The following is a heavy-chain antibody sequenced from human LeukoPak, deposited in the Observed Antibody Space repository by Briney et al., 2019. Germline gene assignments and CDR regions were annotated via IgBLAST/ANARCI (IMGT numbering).Heavy chain of an antibody. D-gene: IGHD3-10*01. CDR1: GGSISSYY. CDR3: ARGVGLWFGRPPKYYYYGMDV. CDR2: IYYSGST. J-gene: IGHJ6*02. Sequence: SETLSLTCTVSGGSISSYYWSWIRQPPGKGLEWIGYIYYSGSTNYNPSLKSRVTILVDTSKNQFSLKLSSVTAADTAVYYCARGVGLWFGRPPKYYYYGMDVWGQGTTVTVSS. V-gene: IGHV4-59*01.